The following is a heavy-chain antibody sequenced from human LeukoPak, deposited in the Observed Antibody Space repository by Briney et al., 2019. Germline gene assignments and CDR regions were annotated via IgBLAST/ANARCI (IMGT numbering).Heavy chain of an antibody. J-gene: IGHJ4*02. CDR3: ATDFDR. Sequence: PGGSLRLSCAASGFTFSSFEMNWVRQAPGKGLEWVSKISSSGSTIYYADSVRGRFTVSRDNAENLLYLQMNSLRAEDTAVYYCATDFDRWGQGTLLTVSS. CDR1: GFTFSSFE. V-gene: IGHV3-48*03. CDR2: ISSSGSTI.